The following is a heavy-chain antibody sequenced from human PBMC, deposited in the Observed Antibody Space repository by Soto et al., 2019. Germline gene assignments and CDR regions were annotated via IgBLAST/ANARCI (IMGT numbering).Heavy chain of an antibody. D-gene: IGHD2-2*01. CDR2: IIPIVNTP. Sequence: GASVKVSCTDSGGRLSSNGFSWVRQAPGQGLEWMGGIIPIVNTPEYAQQFQGRVTMTADESTRTAYMELSSLAPEDTAIYYCALLVGYCSSNSCTGLDVWGQGSTVTVSS. CDR1: GGRLSSNG. J-gene: IGHJ6*02. CDR3: ALLVGYCSSNSCTGLDV. V-gene: IGHV1-69*13.